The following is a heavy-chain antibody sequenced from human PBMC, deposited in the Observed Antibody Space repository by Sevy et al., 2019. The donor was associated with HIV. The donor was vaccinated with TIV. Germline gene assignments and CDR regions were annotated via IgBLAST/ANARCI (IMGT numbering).Heavy chain of an antibody. V-gene: IGHV3-30-3*01. CDR3: ARLFSCGGDCYYLDY. CDR2: ISHDGNYK. CDR1: GFTFSNYD. Sequence: GGSLRLSCAASGFTFSNYDMHWVRQAPGKGLEWVAVISHDGNYKNYADSVKVRFTISRDVFKNTRYLQMSSLRPEDTAVYFCARLFSCGGDCYYLDYWGQGALVTVSS. D-gene: IGHD2-21*02. J-gene: IGHJ4*02.